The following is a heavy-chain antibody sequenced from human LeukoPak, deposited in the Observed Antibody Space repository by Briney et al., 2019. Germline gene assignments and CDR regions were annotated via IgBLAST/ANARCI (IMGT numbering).Heavy chain of an antibody. V-gene: IGHV3-23*01. CDR2: ISGRGGST. Sequence: PGGSLRLSCAASGFTFSGYAMTWVRQAPGKGLEWVSAISGRGGSTYYADSVKGRFTISRDNSKNTLYLQMNSLRAEDTAVYYCAKAPPDRYYYYYGMDVWGQGTSVTVSS. CDR3: AKAPPDRYYYYYGMDV. J-gene: IGHJ6*02. CDR1: GFTFSGYA.